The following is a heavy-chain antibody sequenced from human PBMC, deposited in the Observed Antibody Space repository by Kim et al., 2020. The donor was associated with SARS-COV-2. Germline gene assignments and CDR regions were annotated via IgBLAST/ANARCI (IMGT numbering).Heavy chain of an antibody. J-gene: IGHJ4*02. D-gene: IGHD1-26*01. CDR3: AREVVGATVYYFDY. Sequence: SETLSLTCTVSGGSISSGSYYWSWIRQPAGKGLEWIGRIYTSGSTNYNPSRKSRVTISVDTSKNQFSLKLSSVTAADTAVYYCAREVVGATVYYFDYWGQGTLVTVSS. CDR2: IYTSGST. CDR1: GGSISSGSYY. V-gene: IGHV4-61*02.